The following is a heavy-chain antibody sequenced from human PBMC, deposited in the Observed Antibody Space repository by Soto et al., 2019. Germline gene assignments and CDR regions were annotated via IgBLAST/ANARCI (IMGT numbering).Heavy chain of an antibody. CDR1: GFTVSNNY. J-gene: IGHJ4*02. V-gene: IGHV3-53*01. CDR2: VYGGGST. D-gene: IGHD1-26*01. Sequence: VGSLRLSCAASGFTVSNNYMSWVRQAPGKGLEWVSTVYGGGSTYYADSVKGRFTISRDNSKNTLYLQMNSLRAEDTAVYYCARLYSATYANFDYWGQGTLVTVSS. CDR3: ARLYSATYANFDY.